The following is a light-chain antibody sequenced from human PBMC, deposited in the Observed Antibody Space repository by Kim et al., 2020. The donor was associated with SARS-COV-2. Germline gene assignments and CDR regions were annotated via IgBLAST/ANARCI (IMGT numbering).Light chain of an antibody. J-gene: IGLJ2*01. CDR3: QVWDSNTVI. CDR1: NIGNEN. CDR2: RDK. V-gene: IGLV3-9*01. Sequence: SYELTQPLSVSVALGQTATLTCGGNNIGNENVHWYRQMPGQAPVLLIYRDKHRPSGIPERFSGSNSGNTATLTISRAQAGDEADYYCQVWDSNTVIFGGGTQLTVL.